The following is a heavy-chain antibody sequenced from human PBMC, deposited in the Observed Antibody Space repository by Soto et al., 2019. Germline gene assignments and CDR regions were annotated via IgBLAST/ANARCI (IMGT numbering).Heavy chain of an antibody. V-gene: IGHV1-18*04. D-gene: IGHD3-9*01. CDR1: GYTFTSYG. CDR2: ISAYNGNT. J-gene: IGHJ4*02. CDR3: AKGLSPSYIDTLTGPDY. Sequence: GASVKVSCKASGYTFTSYGISWVRQAPGQGLEWMGWISAYNGNTNYAQKLQGRVTMTTDTSTSTAYMELRSLRSDDTAVYYCAKGLSPSYIDTLTGPDYWGQGTRVTVSS.